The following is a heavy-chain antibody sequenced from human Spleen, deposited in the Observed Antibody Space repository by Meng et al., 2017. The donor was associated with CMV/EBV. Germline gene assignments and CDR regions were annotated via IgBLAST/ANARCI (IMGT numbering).Heavy chain of an antibody. CDR1: GFIFGDYA. Sequence: GGSPRLSCRASGFIFGDYAMSWVRQAPGKGLEWVGIIRSKVYGGATEYAASVKGRFTISRDDSKSIAYLQMNSLKIEDTAVYYCTRDFVRMGMDVWGQGTTVTVSS. V-gene: IGHV3-49*04. CDR2: IRSKVYGGAT. D-gene: IGHD4-17*01. CDR3: TRDFVRMGMDV. J-gene: IGHJ6*02.